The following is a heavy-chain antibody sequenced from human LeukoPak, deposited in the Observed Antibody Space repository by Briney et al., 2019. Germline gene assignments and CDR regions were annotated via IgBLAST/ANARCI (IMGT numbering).Heavy chain of an antibody. V-gene: IGHV3-7*01. CDR1: GFIFGRYW. D-gene: IGHD3-3*01. CDR2: INPDGSIK. CDR3: ASGFLQWLY. Sequence: GGSLRLAWAASGFIFGRYWMSWVRQPPGRGLEWVANINPDGSIKYYVDSIMGRFTISRDNAKNSLYLQMNSLRAEDTAVYYCASGFLQWLYWGQGTLVTVSS. J-gene: IGHJ4*02.